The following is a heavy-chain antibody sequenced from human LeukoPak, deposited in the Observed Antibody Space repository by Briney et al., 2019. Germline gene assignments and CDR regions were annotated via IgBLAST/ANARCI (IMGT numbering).Heavy chain of an antibody. CDR2: TYTTGST. J-gene: IGHJ6*03. CDR3: ARAGGPARGYYHYYYMDV. V-gene: IGHV4-61*02. D-gene: IGHD2-2*01. CDR1: GASMNSGSYY. Sequence: PSETLSLTCTVSGASMNSGSYYWTWIRQPAGKGLEWIGRTYTTGSTNYNPSLKSRVTMSVDMSKNQFSLKLSSVTAADTAVYYCARAGGPARGYYHYYYMDVWGKGTTVTISS.